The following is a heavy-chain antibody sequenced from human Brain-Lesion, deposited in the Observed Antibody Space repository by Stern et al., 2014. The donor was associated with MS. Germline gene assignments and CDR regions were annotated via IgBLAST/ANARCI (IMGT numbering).Heavy chain of an antibody. D-gene: IGHD3-16*01. CDR1: GFTCSNYW. J-gene: IGHJ5*01. Sequence: EVQLVESGGGFVQPGGSLRLSCAASGFTCSNYWTHWVRPAPGKALVWVSRVNNDGRRTSYADSVKGRFTMSRDNAKNTLDLQMNSLRGEDTAIYYGARGERWLVSWGQGTLVTVSS. CDR3: ARGERWLVS. CDR2: VNNDGRRT. V-gene: IGHV3-74*01.